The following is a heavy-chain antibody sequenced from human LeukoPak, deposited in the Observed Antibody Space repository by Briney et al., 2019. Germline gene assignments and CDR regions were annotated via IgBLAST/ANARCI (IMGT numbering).Heavy chain of an antibody. V-gene: IGHV4-34*01. D-gene: IGHD6-19*01. Sequence: SETLSLTCAVYGESSFSSYYWSWIRQTPGGAPEWIGEINHSGYTNYNPSLKSRVTLSIDTSKNQFPLRLNPVTAADTAVYYCSRQVAGNDYWGQGTLVTVSS. CDR3: SRQVAGNDY. CDR2: INHSGYT. CDR1: GESSFSSYY. J-gene: IGHJ4*02.